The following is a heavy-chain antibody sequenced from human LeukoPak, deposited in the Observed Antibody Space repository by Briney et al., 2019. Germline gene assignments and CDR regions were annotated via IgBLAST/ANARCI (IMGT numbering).Heavy chain of an antibody. J-gene: IGHJ4*02. Sequence: SETLSLTCTVSADSISSRYCSWIRQPPGKGLEWIGYIHYSGTTNYNPSLKSRVTISVDTSKKQFSLKLKSVAAADTAVYYCANLHYVSSGSNFDYWGQGTLVTVSS. CDR1: ADSISSRY. D-gene: IGHD3-22*01. V-gene: IGHV4-59*11. CDR2: IHYSGTT. CDR3: ANLHYVSSGSNFDY.